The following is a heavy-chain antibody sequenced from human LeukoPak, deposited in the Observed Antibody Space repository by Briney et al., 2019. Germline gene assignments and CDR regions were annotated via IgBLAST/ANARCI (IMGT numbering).Heavy chain of an antibody. CDR1: GGSISSGDYY. V-gene: IGHV4-30-2*01. CDR3: ARVVDYDILTGYSNWFDP. D-gene: IGHD3-9*01. Sequence: SETLSLTCTVSGGSISSGDYYWSWIRQPPGKGLEWIGYIYHSGSTYYNPSLKSRVTISVDRSKNQFSLKLSSVTAADTAVYYCARVVDYDILTGYSNWFDPWGQGTLVTVSS. CDR2: IYHSGST. J-gene: IGHJ5*02.